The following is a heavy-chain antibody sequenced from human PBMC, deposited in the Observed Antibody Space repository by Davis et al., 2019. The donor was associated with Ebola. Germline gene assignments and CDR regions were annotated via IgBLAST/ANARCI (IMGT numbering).Heavy chain of an antibody. CDR3: ARDPGKGWAQD. Sequence: ASVKVSCKASGGTFSSYAISWVRQAPGQGLEWMGWISAYNGNTNYAQKLQGRVTMTTDTSTSTAYMELRSLRSDDTAVYYCARDPGKGWAQDWGQGTLVTVSS. V-gene: IGHV1-18*01. D-gene: IGHD1-14*01. CDR2: ISAYNGNT. J-gene: IGHJ4*02. CDR1: GGTFSSYA.